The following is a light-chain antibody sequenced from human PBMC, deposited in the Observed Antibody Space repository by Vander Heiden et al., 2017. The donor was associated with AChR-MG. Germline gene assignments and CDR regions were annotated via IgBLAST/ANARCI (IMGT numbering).Light chain of an antibody. V-gene: IGLV1-44*01. CDR3: AAWDDSLNGLV. CDR1: SSNIGSNT. CDR2: SNN. J-gene: IGLJ3*02. Sequence: QSVLTQPPSASGTPGQRVTISCSGSSSNIGSNTVNWYQQLPGPAPKLLIDSNNQRPSGVPDRFSGSKSGTSASLAISGLQSEDEADYYCAAWDDSLNGLVFGGGTKLTVL.